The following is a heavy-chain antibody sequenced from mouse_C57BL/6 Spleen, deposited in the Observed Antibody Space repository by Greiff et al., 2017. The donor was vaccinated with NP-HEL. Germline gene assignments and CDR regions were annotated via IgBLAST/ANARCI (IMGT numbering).Heavy chain of an antibody. CDR3: ARDWSYAMGY. D-gene: IGHD4-1*01. CDR1: GYAFSSYW. CDR2: IYPGDGDT. J-gene: IGHJ4*01. V-gene: IGHV1-80*01. Sequence: QVRRKEEGAELVKPGASVKISCKASGYAFSSYWMNWVKQRPGKGLEWIGQIYPGDGDTTYNGKFKGKATLTADKSSSTAYMQLSSLTSEDSAVYFCARDWSYAMGYWGQGTSVTVSS.